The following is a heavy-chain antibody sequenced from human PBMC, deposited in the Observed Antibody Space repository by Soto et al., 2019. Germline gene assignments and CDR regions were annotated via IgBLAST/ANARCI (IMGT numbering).Heavy chain of an antibody. CDR3: ARRSGYYDSSGYYYGPIDY. CDR2: IYPGDSDT. J-gene: IGHJ4*02. D-gene: IGHD3-22*01. V-gene: IGHV5-51*01. Sequence: GESLKISCKGSGYSFTSYWIGWVRQMPGKGLEWMGIIYPGDSDTRYSPSFQGQVTTSADKSISTAYLQWSSLKASDTAMYYCARRSGYYDSSGYYYGPIDYWGQGTLVTVSS. CDR1: GYSFTSYW.